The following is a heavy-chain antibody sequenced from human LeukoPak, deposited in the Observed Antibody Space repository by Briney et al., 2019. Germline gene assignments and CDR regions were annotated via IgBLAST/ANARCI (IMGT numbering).Heavy chain of an antibody. D-gene: IGHD3-10*01. J-gene: IGHJ6*02. Sequence: GGSLRLSCAASGFTVSSNYMAWVRQAPGKGLEWVSTIDTAGDTFYLDSVKGRFTISRDSAKTSLYLEMNSLRAGDTAIYYCARKLWGHGMDVWGQGTTAAVPS. CDR2: IDTAGDT. CDR1: GFTVSSNY. CDR3: ARKLWGHGMDV. V-gene: IGHV3-13*04.